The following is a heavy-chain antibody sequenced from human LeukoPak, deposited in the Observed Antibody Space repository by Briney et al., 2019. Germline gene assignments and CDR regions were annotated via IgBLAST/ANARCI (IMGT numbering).Heavy chain of an antibody. CDR2: IYYSGST. V-gene: IGHV4-39*01. D-gene: IGHD6-19*01. J-gene: IGHJ4*02. CDR3: ARRGSAWFYFDY. CDR1: GGSISSSSYY. Sequence: SETLSLTCTVSGGSISSSSYYWGWIRQPPGKGLEWIGSIYYSGSTYYNPSLKSRVTISVDTSKNQFSLKLSSVTAADTAVYYCARRGSAWFYFDYWGQGTLVTVSS.